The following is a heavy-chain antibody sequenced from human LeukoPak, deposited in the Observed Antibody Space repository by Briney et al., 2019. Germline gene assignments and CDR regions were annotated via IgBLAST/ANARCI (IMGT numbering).Heavy chain of an antibody. Sequence: ASVKVSCKASGYTFTSYYMHWVRQAPGQGLEWMGIINPSGGSTSYAQKFQGRVTMTRDMSTSTVYMELSSLRSEDTAVYYCAKHTIFGVVIVYYFDYWGQGTLVTVSS. J-gene: IGHJ4*02. V-gene: IGHV1-46*01. CDR1: GYTFTSYY. D-gene: IGHD3-3*01. CDR2: INPSGGST. CDR3: AKHTIFGVVIVYYFDY.